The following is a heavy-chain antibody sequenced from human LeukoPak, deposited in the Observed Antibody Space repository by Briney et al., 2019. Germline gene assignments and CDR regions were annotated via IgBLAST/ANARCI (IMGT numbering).Heavy chain of an antibody. Sequence: GVLRLSCAASGFTFSSYGMSWVRQAPGKGLEWVSAISGSGGSTYYADSVKGRFTISRDNSKNTLYLQMNSLRAEDTAVYYCARGRGWLQFFDYWGQGTLVTVSS. D-gene: IGHD5-24*01. CDR3: ARGRGWLQFFDY. J-gene: IGHJ4*02. CDR1: GFTFSSYG. V-gene: IGHV3-23*01. CDR2: ISGSGGST.